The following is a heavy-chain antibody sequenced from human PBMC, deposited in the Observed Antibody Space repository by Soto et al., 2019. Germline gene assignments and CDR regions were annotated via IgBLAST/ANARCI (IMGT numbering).Heavy chain of an antibody. D-gene: IGHD6-19*01. J-gene: IGHJ6*02. CDR2: IIPIFGTA. CDR3: ARDLGVAGNYYYGMDV. CDR1: GGTFSSYA. V-gene: IGHV1-69*13. Sequence: SVKVSCKASGGTFSSYAISWVRQAPGQGLEWMGGIIPIFGTANYAQKFQGRVTITADESTSTAYMELSSLRPEDTAVYYCARDLGVAGNYYYGMDVWDQGTTVTVSS.